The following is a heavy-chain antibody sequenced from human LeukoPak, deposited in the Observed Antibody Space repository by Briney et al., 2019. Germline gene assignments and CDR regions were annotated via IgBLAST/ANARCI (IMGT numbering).Heavy chain of an antibody. CDR1: GYTFTSYG. D-gene: IGHD3-16*02. V-gene: IGHV1-18*01. Sequence: ASVKVSCKASGYTFTSYGIGWVRQAPGQGLEWMGWISAYNGNTNYAKKRQGRVTMTKETSTRTAYMELRRPRSDDTAVYYCARWGGGRGGLSTGDYFDYWGQGTLVTVSS. J-gene: IGHJ4*02. CDR3: ARWGGGRGGLSTGDYFDY. CDR2: ISAYNGNT.